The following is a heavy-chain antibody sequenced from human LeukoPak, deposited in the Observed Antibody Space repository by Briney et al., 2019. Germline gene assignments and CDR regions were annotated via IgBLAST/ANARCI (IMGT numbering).Heavy chain of an antibody. J-gene: IGHJ4*02. CDR1: GFTFDDYG. D-gene: IGHD3-22*01. V-gene: IGHV3-20*04. CDR3: ARKNYYDSSGYYSD. CDR2: INWNGGST. Sequence: GGSLRLSCAASGFTFDDYGMSWVRQAPGKGLECVSCINWNGGSTGYADSVKGRFTISRDNAKNSLYLQMNCLRAEDTALYYCARKNYYDSSGYYSDWGQGTLVTVSS.